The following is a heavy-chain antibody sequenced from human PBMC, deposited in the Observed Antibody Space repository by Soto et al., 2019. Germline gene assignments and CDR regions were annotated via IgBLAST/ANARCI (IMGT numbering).Heavy chain of an antibody. V-gene: IGHV3-23*01. Sequence: EVQLLESGGGLVQPGGSLRLSCAASGFTFSSYAMSWVRQAPGKGLEWVSAISGSGGSTYYADSVKGRFTISRDNSKNTLYLQMNSLRAEDTAVYYCAKDTPVLAVAGTTAFDYWGQGTLVTVSS. CDR2: ISGSGGST. D-gene: IGHD6-19*01. CDR1: GFTFSSYA. CDR3: AKDTPVLAVAGTTAFDY. J-gene: IGHJ4*02.